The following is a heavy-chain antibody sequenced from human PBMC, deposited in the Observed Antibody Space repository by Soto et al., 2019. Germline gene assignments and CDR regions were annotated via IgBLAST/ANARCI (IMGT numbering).Heavy chain of an antibody. D-gene: IGHD3-3*01. CDR3: AEVGLRPGIFGVA. CDR2: ISYDGSNK. Sequence: QVQLVESGGGVVQPGRSLRLSCAASGFTFSSYGMHWVRQAPGKGLEWVAVISYDGSNKYYADSVKGRFTISRDNSKNTLYLQMNSLRAEDTAVYYCAEVGLRPGIFGVAWGQGTLVTVSS. V-gene: IGHV3-30*18. CDR1: GFTFSSYG. J-gene: IGHJ4*02.